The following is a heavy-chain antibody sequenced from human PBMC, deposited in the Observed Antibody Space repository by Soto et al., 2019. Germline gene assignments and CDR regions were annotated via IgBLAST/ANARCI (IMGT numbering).Heavy chain of an antibody. CDR1: GFTFSNYA. CDR2: IWYDGSNK. Sequence: PGGSLRLCCAASGFTFSNYAMNWVRQAPGKGLEWVAVIWYDGSNKYYADSVKGRFTISRDNSKNTLYLQMNSLRAEDTAVYYCARENYGDYLNWFDPWGQGTLVTVSS. J-gene: IGHJ5*02. D-gene: IGHD4-17*01. V-gene: IGHV3-33*08. CDR3: ARENYGDYLNWFDP.